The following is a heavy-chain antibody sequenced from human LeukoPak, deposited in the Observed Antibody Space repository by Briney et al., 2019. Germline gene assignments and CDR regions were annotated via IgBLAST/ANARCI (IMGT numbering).Heavy chain of an antibody. CDR1: GFTFSSYA. V-gene: IGHV3-23*01. D-gene: IGHD1-1*01. CDR2: ISGSGCST. CDR3: ARDSGTGRGTEAGDY. Sequence: GGSLRLSCAASGFTFSSYAMSWVRQAPGKGLEWVSAISGSGCSTYLADSVKGRFTISRDNSKNTLYLHMNSLRAEDTAVYYCARDSGTGRGTEAGDYWGQGTLVTVSS. J-gene: IGHJ4*02.